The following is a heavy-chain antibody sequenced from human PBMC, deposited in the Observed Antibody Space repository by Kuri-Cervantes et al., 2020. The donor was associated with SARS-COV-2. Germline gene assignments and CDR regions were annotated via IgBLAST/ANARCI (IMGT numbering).Heavy chain of an antibody. CDR1: GFPFSNAW. J-gene: IGHJ6*02. CDR2: IKSKTDGGTT. D-gene: IGHD2-2*02. Sequence: GESLKISCAASGFPFSNAWMSWVRQAPGKGLEWVGRIKSKTDGGTTDYAAPVKGRFTISRDDSKNTLYLQMNSLKTEDTAVYYCTTDLPNPTYPRYYYYYYGMDVWGQGTTVTVSS. V-gene: IGHV3-15*01. CDR3: TTDLPNPTYPRYYYYYYGMDV.